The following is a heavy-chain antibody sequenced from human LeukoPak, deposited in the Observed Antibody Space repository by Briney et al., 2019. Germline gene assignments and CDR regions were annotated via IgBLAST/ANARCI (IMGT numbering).Heavy chain of an antibody. CDR3: ARDPLGYCSGGSCYPYYFDY. CDR2: TSYDGSNE. D-gene: IGHD2-15*01. J-gene: IGHJ4*02. CDR1: GFSFRSFA. V-gene: IGHV3-30-3*01. Sequence: GRSLRLSCAASGFSFRSFAMHWVRQAPGKGLEWVTLTSYDGSNEYYADSVKGRFTISRDNSKNTLYLQMNSLRAEDTAVFYCARDPLGYCSGGSCYPYYFDYWGQGTLVTVSS.